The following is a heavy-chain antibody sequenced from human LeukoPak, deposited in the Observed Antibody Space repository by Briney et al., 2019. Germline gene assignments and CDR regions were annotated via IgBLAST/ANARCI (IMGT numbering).Heavy chain of an antibody. CDR3: ARDLGPHDSSGYPGY. CDR1: GGSISSGGYS. V-gene: IGHV4-30-2*01. Sequence: KPSETLSLTCAVSGGSISSGGYSWSWIRQPPGKGLEWIGYIYHSGSTYYNPSLKSRVTISVDRSKNQFSLKLSSVTAADTAVYYCARDLGPHDSSGYPGYWGQGTLVTVSS. D-gene: IGHD3-22*01. J-gene: IGHJ4*02. CDR2: IYHSGST.